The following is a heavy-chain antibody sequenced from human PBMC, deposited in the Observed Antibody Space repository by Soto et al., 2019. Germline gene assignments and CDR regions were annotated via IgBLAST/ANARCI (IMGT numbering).Heavy chain of an antibody. D-gene: IGHD1-1*01. Sequence: EVQLVESGGGSVQPGGSLRLSCAASGITISSNGMNRVRQAPGQGLEWVSYISSSSDTIYYADFVKGRFTISRDNAKNSLYLQMNSLRVEDTATYYCARGMGIATTGRYDYWRQGTLVTVSS. CDR3: ARGMGIATTGRYDY. CDR2: ISSSSDTI. J-gene: IGHJ4*02. CDR1: GITISSNG. V-gene: IGHV3-48*01.